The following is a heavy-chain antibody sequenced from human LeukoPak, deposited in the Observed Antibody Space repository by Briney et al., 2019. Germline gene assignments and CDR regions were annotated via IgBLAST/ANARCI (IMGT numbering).Heavy chain of an antibody. J-gene: IGHJ4*02. D-gene: IGHD6-19*01. V-gene: IGHV4-59*01. CDR1: GGSISSYY. CDR2: IYYSGST. CDR3: ARRVVGYSSGWPFDY. Sequence: SETLSLTCTVSGGSISSYYWSWIRQPPGKGLEWIGYIYYSGSTNYNPSLKSRVTISVDTSKNQFSLKLSSVTAADTAVYYCARRVVGYSSGWPFDYWGQGTLVTVSS.